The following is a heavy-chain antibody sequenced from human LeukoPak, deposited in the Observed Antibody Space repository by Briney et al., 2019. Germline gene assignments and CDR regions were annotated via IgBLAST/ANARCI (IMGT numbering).Heavy chain of an antibody. J-gene: IGHJ3*02. D-gene: IGHD3-22*01. V-gene: IGHV3-53*01. CDR1: GFTVSSNY. Sequence: PGGSLRLSCAASGFTVSSNYISWVRQAPGKGLEWVSVIYSGGSTYYADSVKGRFTISRDNSKNTLYLQMNSLRAEDTAVYYCARDSSGYYLPAFDIWGQGTMVTVSS. CDR2: IYSGGST. CDR3: ARDSSGYYLPAFDI.